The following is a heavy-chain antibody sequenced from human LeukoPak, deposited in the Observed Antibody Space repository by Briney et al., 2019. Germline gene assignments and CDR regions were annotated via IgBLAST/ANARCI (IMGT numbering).Heavy chain of an antibody. Sequence: ASVKVSCKASGYTFNGYYMHWVRQAPGQGLEWVGWINPYSGATNYAQKFQGRVTMTTDSSISTAYIELSRLRSDDTAVYYCAREPRADHAPPSDSFDPWGQGTLVTVSS. CDR2: INPYSGAT. V-gene: IGHV1-2*02. J-gene: IGHJ5*02. CDR3: AREPRADHAPPSDSFDP. D-gene: IGHD1-14*01. CDR1: GYTFNGYY.